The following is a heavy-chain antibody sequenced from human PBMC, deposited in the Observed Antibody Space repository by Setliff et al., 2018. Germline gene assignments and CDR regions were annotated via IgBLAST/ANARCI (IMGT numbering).Heavy chain of an antibody. CDR2: IYTSGST. V-gene: IGHV4-4*08. D-gene: IGHD3-22*01. J-gene: IGHJ4*02. Sequence: LPCTVSGGSISNYYWTWIRQPPGKGLDWIGYIYTSGSTNYNPSLKSRVTISVDTSKNQFSLKLSSVSAADTAVYYCARARSGDYSDSTGYLDYWGQGTLVTVSS. CDR1: GGSISNYY. CDR3: ARARSGDYSDSTGYLDY.